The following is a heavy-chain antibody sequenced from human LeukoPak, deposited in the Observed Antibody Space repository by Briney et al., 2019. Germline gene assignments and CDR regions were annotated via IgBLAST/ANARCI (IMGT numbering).Heavy chain of an antibody. D-gene: IGHD3-10*01. CDR1: GLTSIGSW. CDR2: INSNGSST. CDR3: ARGPHYYGSGSYPPDY. V-gene: IGHV3-74*01. J-gene: IGHJ4*02. Sequence: GGSCRVSCAPPGLTSIGSWRNWVRQAPGKGRLWVSRINSNGSSTSYADSVKGRFTISRDNAKNTLYLQMNSLRAEDTAVCYCARGPHYYGSGSYPPDYWGQGTLVTVSS.